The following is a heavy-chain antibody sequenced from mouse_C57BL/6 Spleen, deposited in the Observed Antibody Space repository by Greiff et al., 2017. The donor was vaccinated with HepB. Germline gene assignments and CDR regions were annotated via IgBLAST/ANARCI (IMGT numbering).Heavy chain of an antibody. J-gene: IGHJ3*01. CDR2: ISYDGSN. V-gene: IGHV3-6*01. Sequence: EVQVVESGPGLVKPSQSLSLTCSVTGYSITSGYYWNWIRQFPGNKLEWMGYISYDGSNNYQPSLKNRISITRDPSKNQFVLKLNSVTTEDTATYYCARTGTGSCFAYWGQGTLVTVSA. CDR3: ARTGTGSCFAY. CDR1: GYSITSGYY. D-gene: IGHD4-1*01.